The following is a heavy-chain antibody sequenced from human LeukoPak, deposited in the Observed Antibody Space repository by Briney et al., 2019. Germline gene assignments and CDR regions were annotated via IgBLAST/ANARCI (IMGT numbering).Heavy chain of an antibody. CDR1: GGSLSSYY. D-gene: IGHD5-12*01. CDR3: ARGVDGGYDYTLDAFDI. J-gene: IGHJ3*02. Sequence: SETLSLTCTVSGGSLSSYYWSWIRQPPGKGLEWIGYIYYSGSTNYNPSLKSRVTISVDTSKNQFSLKLSSVTAADTAVYYCARGVDGGYDYTLDAFDIWGQGTMVTVSS. V-gene: IGHV4-59*12. CDR2: IYYSGST.